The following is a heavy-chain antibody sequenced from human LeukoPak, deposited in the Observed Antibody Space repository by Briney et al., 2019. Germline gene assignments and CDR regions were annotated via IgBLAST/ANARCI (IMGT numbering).Heavy chain of an antibody. CDR2: INHSGST. V-gene: IGHV4-34*01. J-gene: IGHJ5*02. D-gene: IGHD3-3*01. CDR1: GGSFSGYY. CDR3: ARGGFLRFLEWLPSGFDP. Sequence: SETLSLTCAVYGGSFSGYYWSWIRQPPGKGLEWLGEINHSGSTNYNPSLKSRVTISVDTSKNQFSLKLSSVTAADTAVYYCARGGFLRFLEWLPSGFDPWGQGTLVTVSS.